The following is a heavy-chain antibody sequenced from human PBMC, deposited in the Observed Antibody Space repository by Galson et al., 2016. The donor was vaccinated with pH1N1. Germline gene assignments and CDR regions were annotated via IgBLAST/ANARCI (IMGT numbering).Heavy chain of an antibody. CDR2: IKQDGSEE. V-gene: IGHV3-7*01. CDR3: VRDRRGVVVVVAAIPGWFDP. Sequence: SLRLSCAASGFIFSSYWMSWVRQAPGKGLEWVVNIKQDGSEEYYVDSVKGRFTISRDNAKNSLYLQMNSLRAEDTALYYCVRDRRGVVVVVAAIPGWFDPWGQGTLVTVSS. CDR1: GFIFSSYW. J-gene: IGHJ5*02. D-gene: IGHD2-15*01.